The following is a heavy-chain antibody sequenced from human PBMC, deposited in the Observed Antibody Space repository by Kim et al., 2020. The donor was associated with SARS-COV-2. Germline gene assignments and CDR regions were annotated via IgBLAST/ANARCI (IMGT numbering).Heavy chain of an antibody. CDR3: VRAAHMIILGNGDNRFYP. CDR1: GYTFTGYC. J-gene: IGHJ5*02. V-gene: IGHV1-2*06. Sequence: ASVKVSCKASGYTFTGYCMHWVRQAPGQGLGQGLEWMGRINPNNGDTIYAQKFQGRVTMTRDTSISTAYMELSSLRSDDTAVYYCVRAAHMIILGNGDNRFYPWGQGTLVTVSS. D-gene: IGHD3-16*01. CDR2: INPNNGDT.